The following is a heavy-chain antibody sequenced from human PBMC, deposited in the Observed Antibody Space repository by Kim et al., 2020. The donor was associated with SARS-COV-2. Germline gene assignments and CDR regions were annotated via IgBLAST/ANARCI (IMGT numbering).Heavy chain of an antibody. CDR3: ARGGYSNFDF. D-gene: IGHD2-21*01. V-gene: IGHV3-7*01. CDR2: K. J-gene: IGHJ4*02. Sequence: KSYVESMKGRFTNSRDNAKNAMYLQMNSLRVEDTAVYYCARGGYSNFDFWGQGTLVTVSS.